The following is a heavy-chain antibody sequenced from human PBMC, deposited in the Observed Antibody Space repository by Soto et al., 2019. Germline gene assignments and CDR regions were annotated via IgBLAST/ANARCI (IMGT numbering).Heavy chain of an antibody. CDR2: ISGSGGST. V-gene: IGHV3-23*01. CDR1: GFTFSSYA. J-gene: IGHJ4*02. Sequence: VQLLESGGGLVQPGGSLRLSCAASGFTFSSYAMSWVRQAPGKGLEWVSAISGSGGSTYYADSVKGRFTISRDNSKNTLYLQMNSLRAEDTAVYYCARTDFWTTFFDYWGQGTLVTVSS. D-gene: IGHD3-3*01. CDR3: ARTDFWTTFFDY.